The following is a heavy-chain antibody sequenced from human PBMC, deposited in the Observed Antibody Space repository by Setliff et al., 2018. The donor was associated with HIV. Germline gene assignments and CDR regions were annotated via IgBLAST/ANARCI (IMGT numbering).Heavy chain of an antibody. V-gene: IGHV4-34*01. Sequence: SETLSLTCAVYGGSFSGYYWSWIRQPPGKGLEWIGEINHSGSTSYNPSLKIRVSISVDTSKNQFSLRLSSVTAADSAVYYCARLSGGMVPNYCGQGTLVTVSS. CDR2: INHSGST. J-gene: IGHJ4*02. D-gene: IGHD3-10*01. CDR3: ARLSGGMVPNY. CDR1: GGSFSGYY.